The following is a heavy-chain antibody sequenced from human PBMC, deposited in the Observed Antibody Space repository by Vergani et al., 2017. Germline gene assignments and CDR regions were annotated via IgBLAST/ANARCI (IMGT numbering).Heavy chain of an antibody. D-gene: IGHD2-2*02. CDR3: ATIGYRRWGYYFDY. J-gene: IGHJ4*02. CDR2: ICDTEDT. V-gene: IGHV4-4*03. Sequence: QVQLQESGPGLVKPPGTLSLTCAVSGGSISSNNCWPWVRQPPGKGLEWIGEICDTEDTKYSPSLKRRVTVSVDESRNLFSLGLNSVTAADTAVYYCATIGYRRWGYYFDYWGQGILVTVSS. CDR1: GGSISSNNC.